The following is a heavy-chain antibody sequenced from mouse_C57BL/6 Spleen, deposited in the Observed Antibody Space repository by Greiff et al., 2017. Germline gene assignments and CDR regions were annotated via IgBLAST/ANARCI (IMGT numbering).Heavy chain of an antibody. CDR1: GYSFTGYF. D-gene: IGHD1-1*01. Sequence: VQLQQSGPELVKPGDSVKISCKASGYSFTGYFMNWVMQSHGKSLEWIGRINPYNGDTFYNQKFKGKATLTVDKSSSTAHMELRSLTSEDSAVYYCARRSFDYYYGSREGDFDVWGTGTTVTVSS. CDR2: INPYNGDT. J-gene: IGHJ1*03. CDR3: ARRSFDYYYGSREGDFDV. V-gene: IGHV1-20*01.